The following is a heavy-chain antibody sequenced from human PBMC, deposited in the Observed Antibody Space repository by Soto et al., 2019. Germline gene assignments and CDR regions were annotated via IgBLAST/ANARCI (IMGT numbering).Heavy chain of an antibody. D-gene: IGHD6-19*01. CDR1: GFTFSDYS. Sequence: GGSLRLSCAASGFTFSDYSMNWVRQAPGKGLEWVSYINSGSSAIYYADSVKGRFTISRDNAKNSLYLQMNSLRAEDTAVYYCARLRSGWDTYFDYWGQGTLVTVSS. J-gene: IGHJ4*02. CDR3: ARLRSGWDTYFDY. CDR2: INSGSSAI. V-gene: IGHV3-48*01.